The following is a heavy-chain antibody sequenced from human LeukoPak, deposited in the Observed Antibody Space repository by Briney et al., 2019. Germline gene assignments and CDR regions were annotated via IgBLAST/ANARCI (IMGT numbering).Heavy chain of an antibody. Sequence: PGESLRLSCVASGVSISGQWMNWVRQAPGQGLEWAANIKHDGSEEYYVDSVKGRFTISRDDGRNSVSLQMNSVRAEDTAVYYCGYTNNFYHWGQGTLVVVSS. CDR3: GYTNNFYH. CDR1: GVSISGQW. D-gene: IGHD3-16*02. J-gene: IGHJ4*02. V-gene: IGHV3-7*01. CDR2: IKHDGSEE.